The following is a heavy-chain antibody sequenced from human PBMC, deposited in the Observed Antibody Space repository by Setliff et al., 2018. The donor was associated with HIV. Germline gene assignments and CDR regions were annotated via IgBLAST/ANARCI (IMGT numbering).Heavy chain of an antibody. J-gene: IGHJ4*02. Sequence: SETLSLTCTVSGGSISNQYWSWIRQPQGKGLEWIGYIYYSGTTHYNPSLKSRVAMSVDTSKNQFSLDLTSVTPADTAVYYCARLRVSSSSQTFDHWGQGIIVTVS. CDR3: ARLRVSSSSQTFDH. CDR1: GGSISNQY. D-gene: IGHD6-6*01. CDR2: IYYSGTT. V-gene: IGHV4-59*11.